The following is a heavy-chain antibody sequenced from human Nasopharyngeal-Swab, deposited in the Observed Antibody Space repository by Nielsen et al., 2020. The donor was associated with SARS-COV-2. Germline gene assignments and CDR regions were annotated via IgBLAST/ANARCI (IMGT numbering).Heavy chain of an antibody. CDR3: ARDHRDSSGYYYGWFDP. Sequence: SETPSLTCTVSGGSISSGGYYWSWIRQHPGKGLEWIGYIYYSGSTYYNPSLKSRVTISVDTSKNQFSLKLSSVTAADTAVYYCARDHRDSSGYYYGWFDPWGQGTLVTVSS. CDR1: GGSISSGGYY. J-gene: IGHJ5*02. V-gene: IGHV4-31*03. D-gene: IGHD3-22*01. CDR2: IYYSGST.